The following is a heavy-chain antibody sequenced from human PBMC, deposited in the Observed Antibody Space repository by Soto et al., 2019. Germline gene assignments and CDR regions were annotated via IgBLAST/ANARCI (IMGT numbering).Heavy chain of an antibody. D-gene: IGHD3-22*01. V-gene: IGHV1-18*01. Sequence: GXSVKVSCKASGYTFTSYGISWVRQAPGQGLEWMGWISAYNGNTNYAQKLQGRVTMTTDTSTSTAYMELRSLRPDDTAVYYFSRDEYYDSSGYYFDYWGQGTLVTVSS. CDR3: SRDEYYDSSGYYFDY. CDR1: GYTFTSYG. J-gene: IGHJ4*02. CDR2: ISAYNGNT.